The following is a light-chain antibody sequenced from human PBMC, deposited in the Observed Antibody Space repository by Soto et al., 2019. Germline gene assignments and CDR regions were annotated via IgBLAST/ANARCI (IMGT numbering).Light chain of an antibody. J-gene: IGLJ2*01. V-gene: IGLV2-14*01. CDR1: SSDVGGYNH. CDR2: DVS. CDR3: SSYTSSFTLV. Sequence: QSVLTQPASVSGSPGQSITISCTGSSSDVGGYNHVSWYQQHPGKAPKLMIFDVSNRPSGVSNRFSGSKSGNTASLTISGLRAEDDADYHCSSYTSSFTLVFGGGTQLTVL.